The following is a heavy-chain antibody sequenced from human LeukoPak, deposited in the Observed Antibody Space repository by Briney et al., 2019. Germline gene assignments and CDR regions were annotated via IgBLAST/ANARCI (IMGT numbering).Heavy chain of an antibody. J-gene: IGHJ4*02. CDR3: ARDVGGNPPGN. D-gene: IGHD1-1*01. Sequence: GGSLRLSCAASGFTFSSYGMHWVRQAPGKGLEWVAVISYDGSNKYYADSVKGRFTISRDNAKNSLYLQMNSLRAEDTAVYYCARDVGGNPPGNWGQGTLVTVSS. CDR2: ISYDGSNK. V-gene: IGHV3-30*03. CDR1: GFTFSSYG.